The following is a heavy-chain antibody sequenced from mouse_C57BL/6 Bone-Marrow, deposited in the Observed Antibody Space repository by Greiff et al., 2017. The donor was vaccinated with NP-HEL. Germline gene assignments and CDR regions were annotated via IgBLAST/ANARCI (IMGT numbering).Heavy chain of an antibody. CDR3: ARLITTAYYAMDY. V-gene: IGHV7-3*01. Sequence: EVQLVESGGGLVQPGGSLSLSCAASGFTFTDYYMSWVRQPPGKALEWLGFIRNKANGYTTEYSASVKGRFTISRDNSQSILYLQMNALRAEDSATYYCARLITTAYYAMDYWGQGTSVTVSS. D-gene: IGHD1-2*01. CDR1: GFTFTDYY. J-gene: IGHJ4*01. CDR2: IRNKANGYTT.